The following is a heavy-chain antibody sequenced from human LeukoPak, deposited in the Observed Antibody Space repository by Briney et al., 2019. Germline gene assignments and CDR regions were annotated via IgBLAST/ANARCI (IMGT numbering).Heavy chain of an antibody. Sequence: GGSLRLSCAASGFTFSSFSMNWVSQAPGKGLEWVSYISSSSSTIYYADSVKGRFTISRDNAKNSLYLQINSLRAEDTAVYYWAGGFSITGTSAFYYWGQGTLVTLSS. CDR1: GFTFSSFS. CDR3: AGGFSITGTSAFYY. V-gene: IGHV3-48*01. J-gene: IGHJ4*02. D-gene: IGHD1-7*01. CDR2: ISSSSSTI.